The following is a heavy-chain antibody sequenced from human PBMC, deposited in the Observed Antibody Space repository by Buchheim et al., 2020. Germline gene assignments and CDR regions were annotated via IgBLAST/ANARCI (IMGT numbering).Heavy chain of an antibody. Sequence: EVQLVESGGGLVQPGGSLRLSCAASGFTFSSYAMSWVRQAPGKGLEWVSTISGSGGSTYYADSVKGRVTISRDNSKNTLYLQMNSLRAEDTAVYYCAKVGPCGSYCSYYYYGMDVWGQGTT. CDR1: GFTFSSYA. J-gene: IGHJ6*02. V-gene: IGHV3-23*04. CDR2: ISGSGGST. D-gene: IGHD1-26*01. CDR3: AKVGPCGSYCSYYYYGMDV.